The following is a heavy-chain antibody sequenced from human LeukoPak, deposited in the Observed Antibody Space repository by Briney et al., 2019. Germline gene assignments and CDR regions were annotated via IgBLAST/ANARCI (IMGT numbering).Heavy chain of an antibody. J-gene: IGHJ4*02. CDR1: GYTFTSYD. CDR2: MNPNSGNT. V-gene: IGHV1-8*01. Sequence: GASVKVSCKASGYTFTSYDINWVRQATGQGLEWMGWMNPNSGNTGYAQKFQGRVTMTRNTSISTAYMELSSLRSEDTAVYYCARGVYIAAAGRGPGYWGQGTLVTVSS. CDR3: ARGVYIAAAGRGPGY. D-gene: IGHD6-13*01.